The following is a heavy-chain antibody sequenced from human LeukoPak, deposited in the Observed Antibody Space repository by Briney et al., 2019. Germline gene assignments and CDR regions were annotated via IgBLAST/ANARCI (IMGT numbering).Heavy chain of an antibody. D-gene: IGHD3-10*01. J-gene: IGHJ4*02. Sequence: ASVKVSCKASGGTFSSYAISWVRQAPGQGLEWMGWINADNGGTNYAQKFQGRVTVTRDTSISTAYMELSRLRSEDTAVYYCTRLLSEGNYWGQGTLVTVSS. V-gene: IGHV1-2*02. CDR3: TRLLSEGNY. CDR2: INADNGGT. CDR1: GGTFSSYA.